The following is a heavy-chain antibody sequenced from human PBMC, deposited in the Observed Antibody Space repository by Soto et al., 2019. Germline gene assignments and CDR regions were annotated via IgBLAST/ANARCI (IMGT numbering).Heavy chain of an antibody. CDR2: LYWDDDK. Sequence: SGPTLVNPTQTLTLTGAVALLSLRTTGVGVGWVRQPPGKALEWLALLYWDDDKRYSPSLRSRLTIAKDISEKQVVLTMTNIDTVDTATYYCVQSRCGGDCLEIYSSHAYNGLDVWGQGTTVTVSS. CDR3: VQSRCGGDCLEIYSSHAYNGLDV. J-gene: IGHJ6*02. V-gene: IGHV2-5*02. D-gene: IGHD2-21*02. CDR1: LLSLRTTGVG.